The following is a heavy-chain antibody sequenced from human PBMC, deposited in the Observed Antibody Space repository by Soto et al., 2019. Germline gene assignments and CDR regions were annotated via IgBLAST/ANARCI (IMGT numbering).Heavy chain of an antibody. Sequence: SVKISCKASGGTFSSYAISWVREAPGQGLEWMGGIIPIFGTANYAQKLQGRVTITAEKSTSTAYMELSSLRSEDTAVYYCARDPPRSIEYSSSTHPLLEYWGQGTLVTVSS. J-gene: IGHJ4*02. CDR3: ARDPPRSIEYSSSTHPLLEY. CDR2: IIPIFGTA. D-gene: IGHD6-6*01. CDR1: GGTFSSYA. V-gene: IGHV1-69*06.